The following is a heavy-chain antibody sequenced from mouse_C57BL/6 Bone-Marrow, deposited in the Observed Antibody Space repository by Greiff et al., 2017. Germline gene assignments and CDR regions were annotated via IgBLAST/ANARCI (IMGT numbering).Heavy chain of an antibody. CDR1: GFTFSSYA. J-gene: IGHJ4*01. V-gene: IGHV5-4*03. CDR2: ISDGGSYT. Sequence: EVMLVESGGGLVKPGGSLKLSCAASGFTFSSYAMSWVRQTPEKRLEWVATISDGGSYTYYPDNVKGRFTISRDNAKNNLYLQMSHLKSEDTAMYYCARKLRYYYAMDYWGQGTSVTVSS. D-gene: IGHD1-1*01. CDR3: ARKLRYYYAMDY.